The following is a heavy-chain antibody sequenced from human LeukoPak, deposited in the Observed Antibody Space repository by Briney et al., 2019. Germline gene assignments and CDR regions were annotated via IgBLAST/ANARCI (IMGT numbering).Heavy chain of an antibody. CDR2: ISWSSGNI. V-gene: IGHV3-9*01. D-gene: IGHD3-9*01. CDR1: GFTFDQYA. CDR3: ARASYDILTASDFDY. Sequence: GGSLRLSCAASGFTFDQYAMHWPRHAPGKGLEGVSGISWSSGNIVYADSVKGRFTISRDNAKKSLYLQMNSLRAEDTALYYCARASYDILTASDFDYWGQGTLVTVSS. J-gene: IGHJ4*02.